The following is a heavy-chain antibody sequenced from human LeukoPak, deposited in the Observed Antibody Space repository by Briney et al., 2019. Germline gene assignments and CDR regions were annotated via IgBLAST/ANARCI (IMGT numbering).Heavy chain of an antibody. J-gene: IGHJ4*02. V-gene: IGHV4-59*11. CDR2: VFDSWRT. CDR3: TTIKRGNIFGYFDF. CDR1: GGSMTTHH. D-gene: IGHD5-18*01. Sequence: SETLSLTCTVSGGSMTTHHWKWIRQTPGKGLEWIGYVFDSWRTKENPSLKSRVTLSADTSKNQLSLRLSSVTAADTAVYYCTTIKRGNIFGYFDFWGQGILVTVSS.